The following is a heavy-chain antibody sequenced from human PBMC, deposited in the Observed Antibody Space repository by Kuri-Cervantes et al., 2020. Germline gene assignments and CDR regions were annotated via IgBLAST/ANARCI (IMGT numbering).Heavy chain of an antibody. CDR2: IIGSGGNS. V-gene: IGHV3-23*01. CDR3: AKTYYDFWSGYSNYYYYGMDV. Sequence: GESLKISCAASGFTFSSYAMNWVRQAPGKGLEWVSSIIGSGGNSNHADSVKGRFTIARDNSKNTLYLQMNSLRAGDTAVYHCAKTYYDFWSGYSNYYYYGMDVWGQGTTVTVSS. CDR1: GFTFSSYA. J-gene: IGHJ6*02. D-gene: IGHD3-3*01.